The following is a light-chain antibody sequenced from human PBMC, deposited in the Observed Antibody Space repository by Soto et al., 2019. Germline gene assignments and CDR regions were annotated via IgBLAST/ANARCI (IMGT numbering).Light chain of an antibody. V-gene: IGLV2-8*01. CDR3: SSYAGSNKWV. J-gene: IGLJ2*01. Sequence: QSALTQPPSASGSPGQSLTISCTGTSTDVGNYNYVSWYQQHPGKAPKLMISDVNRRPSGVPDRFSGSKSGNTASLTVSELQAEDEADYYCSSYAGSNKWVFGGGTKLTVL. CDR1: STDVGNYNY. CDR2: DVN.